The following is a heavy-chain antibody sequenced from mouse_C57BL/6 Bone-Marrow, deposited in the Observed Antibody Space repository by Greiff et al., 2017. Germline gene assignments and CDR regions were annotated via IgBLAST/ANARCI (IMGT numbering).Heavy chain of an antibody. D-gene: IGHD1-1*01. CDR1: GFTFSSYG. V-gene: IGHV5-6*02. CDR3: ARPSLTTVLFDY. CDR2: ISSGGSYT. Sequence: DVKLVESGGDLVKPGGSLKLSCAASGFTFSSYGMSWVRQTPDKRLEWVATISSGGSYTYYPDSVKGRFTISRDNAKNTLYLQMSSLKSEDTAMYYYARPSLTTVLFDYWGQGTTLTVSS. J-gene: IGHJ2*01.